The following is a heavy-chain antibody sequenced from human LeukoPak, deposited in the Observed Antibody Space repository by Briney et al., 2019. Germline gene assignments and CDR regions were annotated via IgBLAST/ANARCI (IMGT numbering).Heavy chain of an antibody. CDR3: ARDPSAFAGYFDF. D-gene: IGHD3-10*01. J-gene: IGHJ4*02. Sequence: PGGSLRLSCAASGFTFSSYAMHWVRQAPGKGLEWVAVISYDGSNKYYADSVKGRFTISRDNSKNTLYLQMNSLRAEDTAVYFCARDPSAFAGYFDFWGQGTLVTASS. V-gene: IGHV3-30*07. CDR1: GFTFSSYA. CDR2: ISYDGSNK.